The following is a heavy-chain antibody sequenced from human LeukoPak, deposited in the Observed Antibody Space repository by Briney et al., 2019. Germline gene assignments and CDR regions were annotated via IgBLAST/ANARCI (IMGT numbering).Heavy chain of an antibody. J-gene: IGHJ6*03. CDR3: ARDTPLGYCSSTSCYNYYYYYMDV. Sequence: SETLSLTCAVYGGSFSGYDWSWIRQPPGKGLEWIGEISHSGSTNYNPSIKSRVTISVDTSKNQFSLKLSSVTAADTAVYYCARDTPLGYCSSTSCYNYYYYYMDVWGKGTTVTVSS. CDR1: GGSFSGYD. V-gene: IGHV4-34*01. CDR2: ISHSGST. D-gene: IGHD2-2*02.